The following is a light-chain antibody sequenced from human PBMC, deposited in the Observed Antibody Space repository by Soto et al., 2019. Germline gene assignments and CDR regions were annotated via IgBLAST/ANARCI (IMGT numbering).Light chain of an antibody. Sequence: DIQMTQSPSSLSASVGDRVTITCRASQGIRDALGWYQQKPGKAPKRLIYAASSLQSGVPSRFSGSGSGTEFTLTISSLQPEDFAIYYCLHHNSYPQTFGQGTKVEIK. J-gene: IGKJ1*01. CDR3: LHHNSYPQT. V-gene: IGKV1-17*01. CDR2: AAS. CDR1: QGIRDA.